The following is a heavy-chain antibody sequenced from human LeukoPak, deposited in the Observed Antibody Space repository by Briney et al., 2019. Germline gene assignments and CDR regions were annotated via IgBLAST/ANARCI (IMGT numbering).Heavy chain of an antibody. CDR3: AREGKQLDI. V-gene: IGHV7-4-1*02. D-gene: IGHD1-1*01. CDR2: VNLNTGNP. J-gene: IGHJ3*02. Sequence: GASVKVSCKASGYTFTDFAVHWVRQAPGQGLEWMGCVNLNTGNPIFAQEFTGRFVFSLDTSVSTAYLQISSLKTEDTATYYCAREGKQLDIWGLGTMVTVSS. CDR1: GYTFTDFA.